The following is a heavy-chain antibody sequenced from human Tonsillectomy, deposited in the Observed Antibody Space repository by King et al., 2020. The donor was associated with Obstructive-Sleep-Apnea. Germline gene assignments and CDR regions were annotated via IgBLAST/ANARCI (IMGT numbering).Heavy chain of an antibody. D-gene: IGHD3-3*01. Sequence: QLQESGPGLVKPSQTLSLTCTVSGGSISSGAYYWSWIRQHPGKGLEWIGFIYYSGSTYCNPSLKSRVTISVDTSKNQFSLKLSSVTAADTAVYYCARGVDGDAFDIWGQGTMVTVSS. CDR2: IYYSGST. V-gene: IGHV4-31*03. J-gene: IGHJ3*02. CDR3: ARGVDGDAFDI. CDR1: GGSISSGAYY.